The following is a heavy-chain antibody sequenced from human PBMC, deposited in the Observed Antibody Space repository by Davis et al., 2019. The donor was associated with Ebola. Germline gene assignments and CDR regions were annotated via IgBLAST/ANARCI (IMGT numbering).Heavy chain of an antibody. J-gene: IGHJ6*04. CDR2: IWYDGSKK. Sequence: SCAASGFTFSNYGMHWVRQAPGKGLEWVAGIWYDGSKKYYTDSLKGRLTISRDNSKNTVYMEMNSLRAEDTAVYYCARDSYGMDVWGKGSTVTVSS. CDR3: ARDSYGMDV. CDR1: GFTFSNYG. V-gene: IGHV3-33*08.